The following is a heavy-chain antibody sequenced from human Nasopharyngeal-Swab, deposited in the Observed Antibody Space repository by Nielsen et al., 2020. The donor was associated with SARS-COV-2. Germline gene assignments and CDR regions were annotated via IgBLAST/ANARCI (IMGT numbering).Heavy chain of an antibody. J-gene: IGHJ3*02. D-gene: IGHD3-10*01. CDR2: INHSGST. Sequence: AGSLRLSCAVFGGSFSGSYWSWIRQPPGRGLEWIGEINHSGSTMYIPSLKSRVTISVDTSKNQFSLNLTSVTAADTAMYYCARGPALVIRKTLSSGFDIWGQGTMVTVSS. V-gene: IGHV4-34*01. CDR3: ARGPALVIRKTLSSGFDI. CDR1: GGSFSGSY.